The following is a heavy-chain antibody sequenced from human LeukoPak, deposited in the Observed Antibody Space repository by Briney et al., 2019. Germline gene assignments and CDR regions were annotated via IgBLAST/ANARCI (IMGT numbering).Heavy chain of an antibody. V-gene: IGHV1-2*02. D-gene: IGHD5-12*01. CDR3: ARAPRDIVATIEFDP. CDR1: GYTFTGYY. CDR2: INPNSGGT. J-gene: IGHJ5*02. Sequence: GASVKVSCKASGYTFTGYYMHWVRQAPGQGLEWMGWINPNSGGTNYAQKFQGRVTMTRDTSISTAYMELRSLRSDDTAVYYCARAPRDIVATIEFDPWGQGTLVTVSS.